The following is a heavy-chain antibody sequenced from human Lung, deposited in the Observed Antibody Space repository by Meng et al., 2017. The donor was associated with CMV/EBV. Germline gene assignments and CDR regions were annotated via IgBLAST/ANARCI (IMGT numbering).Heavy chain of an antibody. J-gene: IGHJ4*02. CDR3: ARVMVNYDYVWGSYRYTHYFDY. CDR1: CY. D-gene: IGHD3-16*02. V-gene: IGHV4-34*01. CDR2: INHSGST. Sequence: CYWSWIRQPPGKGLEWIGEINHSGSTNYNPSLKSRVTISVDTSKNQFSLKLSSVTAADTAVYYCARVMVNYDYVWGSYRYTHYFDYWGQGTLVTVSS.